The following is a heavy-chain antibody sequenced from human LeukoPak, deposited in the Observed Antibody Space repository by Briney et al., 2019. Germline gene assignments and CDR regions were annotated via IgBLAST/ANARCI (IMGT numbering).Heavy chain of an antibody. J-gene: IGHJ2*01. CDR2: IYTSGST. CDR3: ARGLYYFDL. V-gene: IGHV4-61*02. CDR1: GGSISSGSYY. Sequence: PSQTLSLTCTVSGGSISSGSYYWSWIRQPAGEGLEWIGRIYTSGSTNYNPSLKSRVIISVDTSKNQFSLKLSSVTAADTAVYYCARGLYYFDLWGRGTLVTVSS. D-gene: IGHD2/OR15-2a*01.